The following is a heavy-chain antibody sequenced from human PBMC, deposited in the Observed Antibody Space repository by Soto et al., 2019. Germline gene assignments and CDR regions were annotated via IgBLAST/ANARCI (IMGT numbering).Heavy chain of an antibody. D-gene: IGHD2-21*02. CDR3: ARDLWGYCGTDCYPLDV. Sequence: SETLSLTCTVSGCSIGGYSWTWMLQPPGKGLAWIGYMYNTGSTVYNPSFKSRVTISVDTSKNQFSLKLNSVTAADTAVYYCARDLWGYCGTDCYPLDVWGQGTTVT. J-gene: IGHJ6*02. V-gene: IGHV4-59*01. CDR2: MYNTGST. CDR1: GCSIGGYS.